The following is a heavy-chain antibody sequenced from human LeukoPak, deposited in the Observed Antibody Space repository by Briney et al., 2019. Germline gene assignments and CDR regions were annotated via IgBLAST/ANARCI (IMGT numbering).Heavy chain of an antibody. CDR3: AKVLGSTFGVDLHDY. CDR1: GFTFSSYG. CDR2: IRYDGSNK. Sequence: PGGSLRLSCAASGFTFSSYGMHWVRQAPGKGLEWVAFIRYDGSNKYYADPVKGRFTISRDNSKNTLYLQMNSLRAEDTAVYYCAKVLGSTFGVDLHDYWGQGTLVTVSS. D-gene: IGHD3-3*01. V-gene: IGHV3-30*02. J-gene: IGHJ4*02.